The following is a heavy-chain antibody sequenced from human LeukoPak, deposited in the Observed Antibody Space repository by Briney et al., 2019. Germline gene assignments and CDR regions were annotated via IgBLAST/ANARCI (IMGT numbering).Heavy chain of an antibody. CDR1: GVSFSSFQ. CDR3: ATSYGAKVAPFDL. Sequence: PSETLSLTCTVSGVSFSSFQWSWIRQSPVKGLEWIGNIHMTGRTDYNPSLKSRVTISMDTSKSQFSLLLTSVSAADTAIYFCATSYGAKVAPFDLLGQGILVTVSS. D-gene: IGHD4/OR15-4a*01. CDR2: IHMTGRT. V-gene: IGHV4-4*09. J-gene: IGHJ4*02.